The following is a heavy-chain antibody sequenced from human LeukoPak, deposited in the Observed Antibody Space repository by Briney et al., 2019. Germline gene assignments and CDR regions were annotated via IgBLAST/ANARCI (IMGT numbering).Heavy chain of an antibody. CDR3: ARAQTYGSGSYVDY. CDR1: GYSISTGYY. J-gene: IGHJ4*02. D-gene: IGHD3-10*01. CDR2: IYHAGST. V-gene: IGHV4-38-2*02. Sequence: SETLSLTCTVSGYSISTGYYRAWIRQPPGKGLEWIATIYHAGSTFYNPSLKSRVIISLDTSKNQFSLRLSSVTAADTAVYYCARAQTYGSGSYVDYWGQGTLVTVSS.